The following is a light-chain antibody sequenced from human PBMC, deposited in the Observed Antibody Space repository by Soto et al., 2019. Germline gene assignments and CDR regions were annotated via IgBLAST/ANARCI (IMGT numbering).Light chain of an antibody. CDR3: CSYAGSSTRV. J-gene: IGLJ1*01. CDR2: GNS. Sequence: QSVLTQPPSVSGAPGQRVTISCTGSSSNIGAGYDVHWYQQLPRTAPKLLIYGNSNRPSGVPDRFSGSKSGNTASLTISGLQADDEADYYCCSYAGSSTRVFGTGTKVTVL. V-gene: IGLV1-40*01. CDR1: SSNIGAGYD.